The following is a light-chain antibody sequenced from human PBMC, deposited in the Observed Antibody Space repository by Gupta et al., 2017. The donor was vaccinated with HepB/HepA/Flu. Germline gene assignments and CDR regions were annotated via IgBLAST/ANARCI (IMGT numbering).Light chain of an antibody. J-gene: IGLJ3*02. CDR3: GTWDSSLSRM. CDR1: SSNIGNNY. Sequence: QSVLTQPPSVSAAPGQKVTISCSGSSSNIGNNYVSWYQQLPGTAPKLLIYDNNKRPSGIPDRFSGSTSGTSATLGITGLQTGDEADYYCGTWDSSLSRMFDGGTKLTVL. V-gene: IGLV1-51*01. CDR2: DNN.